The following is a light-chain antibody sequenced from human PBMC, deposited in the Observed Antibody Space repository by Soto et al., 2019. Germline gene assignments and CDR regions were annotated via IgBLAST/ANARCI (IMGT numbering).Light chain of an antibody. CDR2: YNN. V-gene: IGLV1-40*01. CDR3: QSYDSSLSGVV. Sequence: QSVLTQPPSVSGAPGRGVTISCTGSSSNIGAGYDVHWYQQLPGIAPKLLIYYNNNRPSGVPDRFSGSKSGTSASLAITGLQAEDEADYYCQSYDSSLSGVVFGGGTKVTVL. CDR1: SSNIGAGYD. J-gene: IGLJ2*01.